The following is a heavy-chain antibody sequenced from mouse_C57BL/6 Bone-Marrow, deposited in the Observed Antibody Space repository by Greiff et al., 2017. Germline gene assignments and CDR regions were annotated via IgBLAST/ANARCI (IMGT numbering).Heavy chain of an antibody. V-gene: IGHV5-4*01. D-gene: IGHD1-1*01. CDR2: ISDGGSYT. CDR1: GFTFSSYA. J-gene: IGHJ1*03. CDR3: ARDPSSYDSYWYFDV. Sequence: EVKVVESGGGLVKPGGSLKLSCAASGFTFSSYAMSWVRQTPEKRLEWVATISDGGSYTYYPDNVKGRFTISRDNAKNNLYLQMSHLKSEDTAMYYWARDPSSYDSYWYFDVWGTGTTVTVSS.